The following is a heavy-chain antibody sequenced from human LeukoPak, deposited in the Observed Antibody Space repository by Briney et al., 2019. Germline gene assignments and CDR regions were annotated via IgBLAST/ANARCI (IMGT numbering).Heavy chain of an antibody. CDR2: ISGSGGST. V-gene: IGHV3-23*01. J-gene: IGHJ4*02. CDR3: AKTLIPCTNGVCYRVSFDY. CDR1: GFTFSSYA. D-gene: IGHD2-8*01. Sequence: GGSLRLSCAASGFTFSSYAMSWVRQAPGKGLEWVSAISGSGGSTYYADSVKGRFTISRDNSKNTLYLQMNSLRAEDTAVYYCAKTLIPCTNGVCYRVSFDYWGQGTLVTVSS.